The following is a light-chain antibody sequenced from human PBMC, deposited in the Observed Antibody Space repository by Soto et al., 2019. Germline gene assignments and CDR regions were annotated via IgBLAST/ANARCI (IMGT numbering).Light chain of an antibody. J-gene: IGKJ5*01. Sequence: EIVLTQSPGTLSLSPGERATLSCRASQSVSNNYLAWYQQKPGQAPRLLIYGASNRATGIPDRFSGSGSGTDLTLTISRLEPEDFAVYYCQQYGNSPITFGQGTRLEIK. CDR2: GAS. CDR1: QSVSNNY. CDR3: QQYGNSPIT. V-gene: IGKV3-20*01.